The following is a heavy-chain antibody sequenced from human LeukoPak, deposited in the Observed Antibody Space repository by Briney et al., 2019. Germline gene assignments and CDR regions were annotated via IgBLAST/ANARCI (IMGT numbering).Heavy chain of an antibody. V-gene: IGHV3-30-3*01. J-gene: IGHJ4*02. CDR1: GFTFSSYA. CDR2: IPYDGSNK. D-gene: IGHD6-19*01. Sequence: PGRSLRLSCAASGFTFSSYAMHWVRQAPGKGLEWVALIPYDGSNKYYADSVKGRFTISRDNSKNTLYLQMNSLRAEDTAVYYCARDASDIAVAGHALGPPFDYWGQGTLVTVSS. CDR3: ARDASDIAVAGHALGPPFDY.